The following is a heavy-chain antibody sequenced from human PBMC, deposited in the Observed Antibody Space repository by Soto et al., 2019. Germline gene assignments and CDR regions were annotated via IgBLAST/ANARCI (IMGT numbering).Heavy chain of an antibody. CDR1: VGSISSSSYY. D-gene: IGHD3-3*01. Sequence: QLQLQESGPGLVKPSETLSLTCTVSVGSISSSSYYWGWIRQPPGKGMEWIGTIYYSGNTYYNPSLKSRVTISEDTSKHQFSLNVSSVTATYTSVTYCARLERRDADNTRFTNFDIWGQGTRVTVSS. J-gene: IGHJ3*02. CDR3: ARLERRDADNTRFTNFDI. V-gene: IGHV4-39*01. CDR2: IYYSGNT.